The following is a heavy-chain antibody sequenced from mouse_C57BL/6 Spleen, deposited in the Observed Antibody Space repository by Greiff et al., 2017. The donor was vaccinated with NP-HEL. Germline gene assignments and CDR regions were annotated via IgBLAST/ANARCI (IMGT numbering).Heavy chain of an antibody. D-gene: IGHD2-1*01. CDR3: ARKGGNSPSFAY. V-gene: IGHV1-52*01. J-gene: IGHJ3*01. CDR1: GYTFTSYW. Sequence: VQLQQPGAELVRPGSSVKLSCKASGYTFTSYWMHWVKQRPIQGLEWIGNIDPSDSETHYNQKFKDKATLTVDKSSSTAYMQLSSLTSEDSAVYYCARKGGNSPSFAYWGQGTLVTVSA. CDR2: IDPSDSET.